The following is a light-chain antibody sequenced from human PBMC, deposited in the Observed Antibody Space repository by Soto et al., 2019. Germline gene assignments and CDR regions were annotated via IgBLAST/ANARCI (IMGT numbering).Light chain of an antibody. CDR3: SSYTSSSTYV. J-gene: IGLJ1*01. V-gene: IGLV2-14*01. Sequence: QSVLTQPASVSGSPGQSITISCTGTSSDVGGYNYVSWYQKHPGKAPKLMIYDVSNRPSGVSNRFSGSKSGNTASLTISGLQAEDEADYYCSSYTSSSTYVFVTGTKVTVL. CDR2: DVS. CDR1: SSDVGGYNY.